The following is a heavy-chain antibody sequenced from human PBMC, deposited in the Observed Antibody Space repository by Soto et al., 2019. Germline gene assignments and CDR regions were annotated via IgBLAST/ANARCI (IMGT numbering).Heavy chain of an antibody. J-gene: IGHJ6*03. CDR3: AGTTSPRGYYMDV. Sequence: SQTLSLTCAISGDSVSSNSAAWNWIRRSPSGGLEWLGRTYYRSRRYNDYAVSVRSRITINPDTSKNQFSLHLNSVTPEDTAVYYCAGTTSPRGYYMDVGGKGTTVPVSS. CDR2: TYYRSRRYN. V-gene: IGHV6-1*01. CDR1: GDSVSSNSAA. D-gene: IGHD1-7*01.